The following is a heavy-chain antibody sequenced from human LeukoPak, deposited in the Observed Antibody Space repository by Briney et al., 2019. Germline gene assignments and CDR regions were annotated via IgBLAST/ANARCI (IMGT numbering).Heavy chain of an antibody. Sequence: PGGSLRLSCAASGVTFSDDYMSWIRQAPGKGLEGVSYISSSGSTIYYADSVKGRFTISRDNAKNSLYLQMNSLRAEHTAVYYCARDYSYGFDYWGQGTLVTVSS. J-gene: IGHJ4*02. CDR1: GVTFSDDY. CDR2: ISSSGSTI. V-gene: IGHV3-11*01. D-gene: IGHD5-18*01. CDR3: ARDYSYGFDY.